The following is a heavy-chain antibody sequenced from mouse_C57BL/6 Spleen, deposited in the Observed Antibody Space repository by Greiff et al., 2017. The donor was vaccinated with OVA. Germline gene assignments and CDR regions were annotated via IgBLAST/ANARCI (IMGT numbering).Heavy chain of an antibody. CDR2: IWSGGST. V-gene: IGHV2-2*01. Sequence: VMLVESGPGLVQPSQSLSITCTVSGFSLTSYGVHWVRQSPGKGLEWLGVIWSGGSTDYNAAFISRLSISKDNSKSQVFFKMNSLQADDTAIYYCARNPAGTNAMDYWGQGTSVTVSS. CDR1: GFSLTSYG. J-gene: IGHJ4*01. D-gene: IGHD4-1*01. CDR3: ARNPAGTNAMDY.